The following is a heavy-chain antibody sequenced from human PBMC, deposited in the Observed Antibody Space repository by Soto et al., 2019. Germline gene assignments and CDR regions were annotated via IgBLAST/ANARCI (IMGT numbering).Heavy chain of an antibody. D-gene: IGHD3-10*01. V-gene: IGHV3-11*01. Sequence: GGSLRLSCAASGFTFSDYYMSWIRQAPGKGLEWVSYISSSGSTIYYADSVKGRFTISRDNAKNSLYLQMNSLRAEDTAVYYCARGLLWFGELLPCFDYWGQGTLVTVSS. J-gene: IGHJ4*02. CDR3: ARGLLWFGELLPCFDY. CDR1: GFTFSDYY. CDR2: ISSSGSTI.